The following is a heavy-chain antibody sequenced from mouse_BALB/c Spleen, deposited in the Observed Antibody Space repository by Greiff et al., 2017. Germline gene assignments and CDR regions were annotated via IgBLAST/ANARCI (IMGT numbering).Heavy chain of an antibody. CDR3: ARSLYYCGSSYSAWFAY. J-gene: IGHJ3*01. V-gene: IGHV3-2*02. CDR1: GYSITSDYA. CDR2: ISYSGST. D-gene: IGHD1-1*01. Sequence: EVQLQQSGPGLVKPSQSLSLTCTVTGYSITSDYAWNWIRQFPGNKLEWMGYISYSGSTSYNPSLKSRISITRDTSKNQFFLQLNSVTTEDTATYYCARSLYYCGSSYSAWFAYWGQGTLVTVSA.